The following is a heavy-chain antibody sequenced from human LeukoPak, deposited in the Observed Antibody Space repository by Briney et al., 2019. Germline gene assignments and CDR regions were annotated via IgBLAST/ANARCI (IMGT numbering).Heavy chain of an antibody. J-gene: IGHJ4*02. D-gene: IGHD3-9*01. Sequence: GGSLRLSCSASVFTFSSYTVHWVRQAPGKGLEFVSAITSTGGNTYYADSVTGRFTLSRDNSKNTLYLQMSGLRAEDTAVYYCVIVRGYFHSRGTDYWGQGTLVSVSS. CDR2: ITSTGGNT. CDR3: VIVRGYFHSRGTDY. CDR1: VFTFSSYT. V-gene: IGHV3-64D*06.